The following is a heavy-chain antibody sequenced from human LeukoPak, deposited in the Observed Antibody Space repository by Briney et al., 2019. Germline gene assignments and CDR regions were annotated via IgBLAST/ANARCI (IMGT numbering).Heavy chain of an antibody. CDR1: GCSFTDYY. CDR2: INPNSGGT. Sequence: ASVKVSCKASGCSFTDYYMHWVRQAPGQGLEWMGWINPNSGGTNYAQKFQGRVTMTRDTSITTAYMDLSRLRSDDTAVYYCARATIAAAATDFDYWGQGTLVTVSS. J-gene: IGHJ4*02. D-gene: IGHD6-13*01. CDR3: ARATIAAAATDFDY. V-gene: IGHV1-2*02.